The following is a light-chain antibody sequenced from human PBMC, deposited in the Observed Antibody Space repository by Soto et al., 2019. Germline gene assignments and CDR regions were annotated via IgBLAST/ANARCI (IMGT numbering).Light chain of an antibody. J-gene: IGLJ1*01. V-gene: IGLV1-44*01. CDR2: DNN. CDR3: ASWDDSLNGLL. Sequence: QSVLTQPPSASGTPGQRVTISCSGSSSNIGINAVNWYQQLPGTAPKLLMYDNNQRPSGVPDRVSGSKSGTSASLAISGLQSDYEADYYCASWDDSLNGLLFGTGTKLTVL. CDR1: SSNIGINA.